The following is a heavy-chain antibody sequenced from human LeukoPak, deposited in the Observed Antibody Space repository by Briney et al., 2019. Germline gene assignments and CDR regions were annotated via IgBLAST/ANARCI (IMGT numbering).Heavy chain of an antibody. V-gene: IGHV3-30-3*01. CDR2: VSSDGSNE. Sequence: GGSLRLSCAVSGFTFSTYAMHWVRQAPGKGLEWVAVVSSDGSNEYYADSVKGRFTISRDNSKNSLYLQMNSLRTEDTAVYYCARVTITMVSFDYWGQGTLVTVSS. CDR3: ARVTITMVSFDY. CDR1: GFTFSTYA. D-gene: IGHD3-10*01. J-gene: IGHJ4*02.